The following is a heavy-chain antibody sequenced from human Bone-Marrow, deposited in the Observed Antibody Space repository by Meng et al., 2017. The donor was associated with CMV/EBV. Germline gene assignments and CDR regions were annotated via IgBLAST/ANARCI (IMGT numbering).Heavy chain of an antibody. V-gene: IGHV4-30-4*08. CDR1: GGSISSGDYY. J-gene: IGHJ4*02. CDR3: ARGSEPDFDY. Sequence: SETLSLTCTVSGGSISSGDYYWSWIRQPPGKGLEWIGYIYYSGNTYYNPSLKSRVTISVDTSKNQFSLKLSSVTAADTAVYYCARGSEPDFDYWGQGTLVTVSS. D-gene: IGHD1-14*01. CDR2: IYYSGNT.